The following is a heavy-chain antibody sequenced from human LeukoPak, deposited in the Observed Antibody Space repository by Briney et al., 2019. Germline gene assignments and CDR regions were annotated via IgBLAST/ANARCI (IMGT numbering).Heavy chain of an antibody. CDR3: ARGGIVGATRRAFDI. D-gene: IGHD1-26*01. Sequence: SVKVSCKASGGTFSSYAISWVRQAPGQGLEWMGGIIPIFGTANYAQKFQVTVTITADESTSTAYMELSSLRSEDTAVYCCARGGIVGATRRAFDIWGQGTMVTVSS. V-gene: IGHV1-69*13. CDR2: IIPIFGTA. CDR1: GGTFSSYA. J-gene: IGHJ3*02.